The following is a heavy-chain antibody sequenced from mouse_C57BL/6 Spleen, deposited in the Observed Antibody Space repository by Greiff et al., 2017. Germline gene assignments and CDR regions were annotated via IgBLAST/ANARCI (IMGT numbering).Heavy chain of an antibody. Sequence: HLNQSGPGLVKPSQSLSLTCSVTGYSITSGYYWNWIRQFPGNKLEWMGYISYDGSNNYNPSLKNRISITRDTSKNQFFLKLNSVTTEDTATYYCAREGTVVDYWGQGTTLTVSS. V-gene: IGHV3-6*01. CDR3: AREGTVVDY. CDR2: ISYDGSN. CDR1: GYSITSGYY. J-gene: IGHJ2*01. D-gene: IGHD1-1*01.